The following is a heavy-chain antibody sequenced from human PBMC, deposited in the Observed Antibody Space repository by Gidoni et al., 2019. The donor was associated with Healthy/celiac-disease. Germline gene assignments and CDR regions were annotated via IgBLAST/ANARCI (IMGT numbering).Heavy chain of an antibody. J-gene: IGHJ4*02. CDR2: IIPIFGTA. D-gene: IGHD1-26*01. Sequence: QVQLVQSGAEVKMPGSSVKVSCNASGGPFSSCALSWGRQAPGQGLEWMGGIIPIFGTANYAQKFQGRVTITADESTSTAYMELSSLRSEDTAVYYCARVSYSGSSDFDYWGQGTLVTVSS. CDR1: GGPFSSCA. V-gene: IGHV1-69*01. CDR3: ARVSYSGSSDFDY.